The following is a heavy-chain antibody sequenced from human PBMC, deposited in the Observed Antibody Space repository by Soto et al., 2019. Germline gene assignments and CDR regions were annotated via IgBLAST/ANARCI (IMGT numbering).Heavy chain of an antibody. V-gene: IGHV2-5*01. D-gene: IGHD5-18*01. J-gene: IGHJ4*01. CDR1: GFSLSTSGVC. CDR3: AHRRDTAMAREYYLYY. Sequence: QITLKESGPTLVKPTQTLTLTCTFSGFSLSTSGVCVGWIRQPPGKALEWLALIYWNDDKRYSPSLKRRLTLTKDSSKNQVVLTMSPMYPVDTATYYWAHRRDTAMAREYYLYYWGHGTLVTLA. CDR2: IYWNDDK.